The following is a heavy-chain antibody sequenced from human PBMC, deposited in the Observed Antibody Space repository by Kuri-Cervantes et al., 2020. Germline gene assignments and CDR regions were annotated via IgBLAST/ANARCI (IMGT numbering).Heavy chain of an antibody. CDR2: IYTSGST. J-gene: IGHJ5*02. CDR1: GGSISSYY. Sequence: SEILSLTCTVSGGSISSYYWSWIRQPAGKGLEWIGRIYTSGSTNYNPSLKSRVTMSVDTSKNQFSLKLSSVTAADTAVYYCARDHYSNYVWEMNWFDPWGQGTLVTVSS. V-gene: IGHV4-4*07. CDR3: ARDHYSNYVWEMNWFDP. D-gene: IGHD4-11*01.